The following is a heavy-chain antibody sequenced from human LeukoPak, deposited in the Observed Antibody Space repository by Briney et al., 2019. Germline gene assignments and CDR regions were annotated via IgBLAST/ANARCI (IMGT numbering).Heavy chain of an antibody. CDR1: GWTFSSYA. CDR3: ARDRLWFGELNYYFDY. D-gene: IGHD3-10*01. V-gene: IGHV1-69*01. Sequence: SVKVSCKASGWTFSSYAISGLGPAPGQGREGMGGIIPIFGTANYAQKFQGRVTITADESTSTAYMELSSLRSEDTAVYYCARDRLWFGELNYYFDYWGQGTLVTVSS. J-gene: IGHJ4*02. CDR2: IIPIFGTA.